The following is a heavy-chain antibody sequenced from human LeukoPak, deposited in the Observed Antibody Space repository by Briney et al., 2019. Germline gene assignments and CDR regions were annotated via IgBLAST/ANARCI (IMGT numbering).Heavy chain of an antibody. CDR1: GFTFNSYT. J-gene: IGHJ4*02. V-gene: IGHV3-21*01. CDR2: ISTSSAYI. D-gene: IGHD4-17*01. Sequence: GGSLRLSCATSGFTFNSYTMNWVRQAPGKGLEWVSSISTSSAYIYYADSVKGRFTISRDNAKNTLYLQMNSLRAEDTAVYYCARLYGDYAAGDYWGQGTLVTVSS. CDR3: ARLYGDYAAGDY.